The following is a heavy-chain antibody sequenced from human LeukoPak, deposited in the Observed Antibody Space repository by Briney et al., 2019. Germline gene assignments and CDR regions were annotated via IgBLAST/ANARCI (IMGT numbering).Heavy chain of an antibody. D-gene: IGHD3-3*01. CDR1: GGSISSSSYY. CDR2: IYYSGST. J-gene: IGHJ5*02. Sequence: SETXSPTCTVSGGSISSSSYYWGWIRQPPGKGLEWIGNIYYSGSTYSNPSLKSRLTISVDTSKNQFSLKLSSVTAADTAVYYCARLTYYDPRGDPWGQGTLVTVSS. V-gene: IGHV4-39*01. CDR3: ARLTYYDPRGDP.